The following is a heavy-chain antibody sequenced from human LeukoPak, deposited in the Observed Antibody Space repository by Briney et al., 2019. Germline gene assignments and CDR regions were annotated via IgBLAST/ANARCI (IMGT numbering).Heavy chain of an antibody. CDR1: GGSISSYY. D-gene: IGHD4-23*01. J-gene: IGHJ4*02. V-gene: IGHV4-59*08. CDR2: LHHSGST. CDR3: AMTTGVTLPTL. Sequence: SETLSLTCTVSGGSISSYYWSWIRQPPGRGLEWIGYLHHSGSTSYNPSLKSRVTISLDTSKNQLSLRLSSVTAADTAVYYCAMTTGVTLPTLWGRGTVVTASS.